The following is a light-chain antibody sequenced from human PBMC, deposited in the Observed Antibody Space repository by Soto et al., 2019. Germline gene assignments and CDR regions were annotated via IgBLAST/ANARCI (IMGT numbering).Light chain of an antibody. CDR1: QAISNA. V-gene: IGKV1-13*02. J-gene: IGKJ4*01. CDR2: DVS. Sequence: AIQLTQSPSSLSASVGDSVAITCRASQAISNALAWYQQKPGRPPILLIYDVSTLESGVPSRFSGSGSGTDFTLTIRSLQPEDFATYLCQQFRASPFTFGGVTRVDIK. CDR3: QQFRASPFT.